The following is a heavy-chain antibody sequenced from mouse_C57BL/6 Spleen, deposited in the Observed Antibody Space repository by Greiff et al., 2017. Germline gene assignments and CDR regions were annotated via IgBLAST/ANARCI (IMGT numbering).Heavy chain of an antibody. D-gene: IGHD2-2*01. V-gene: IGHV1-26*01. CDR1: GYTFTDYY. Sequence: EVQLQQSGPELVKPGASVKISCKASGYTFTDYYMNWVKQSHGKSLEWIGDIIPNNGGTSYNQKFKGKATLTVDKSSSTAYMELRSLTSEDSAVYYCARGGFNGDDEGYYYAMDYWGQGTSVTVSS. J-gene: IGHJ4*01. CDR3: ARGGFNGDDEGYYYAMDY. CDR2: IIPNNGGT.